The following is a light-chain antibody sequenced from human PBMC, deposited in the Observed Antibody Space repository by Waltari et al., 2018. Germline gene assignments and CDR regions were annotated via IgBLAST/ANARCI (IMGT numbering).Light chain of an antibody. J-gene: IGLJ1*01. CDR3: SSYTSSSTLLYV. CDR2: EVS. CDR1: SRDGGGYNY. Sequence: QSALTQPASVSGSPGQSITIPCTGTSRDGGGYNYVSSDQQHPGKAPKLMIYEVSNRPSGVSNRFSGSKSGNTASLTISGLQAEDEADYYCSSYTSSSTLLYVFGTGTKVTVL. V-gene: IGLV2-14*01.